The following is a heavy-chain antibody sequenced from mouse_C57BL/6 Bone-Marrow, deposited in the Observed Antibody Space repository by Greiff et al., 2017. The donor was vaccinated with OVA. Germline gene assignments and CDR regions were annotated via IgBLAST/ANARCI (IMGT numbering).Heavy chain of an antibody. D-gene: IGHD1-1*01. CDR3: ARSGVVARYWYFDV. J-gene: IGHJ1*03. CDR1: GYTFTDYY. V-gene: IGHV1-19*01. CDR2: INPYNGGT. Sequence: EVQLVESGPVLVKPGASVKMSCKASGYTFTDYYMNWVKQSHGKSLEWIGVINPYNGGTSYNQKFKGKATLTVDKSSSTAYMELNSLTSEDSAVYYCARSGVVARYWYFDVWGTGTTVTVSS.